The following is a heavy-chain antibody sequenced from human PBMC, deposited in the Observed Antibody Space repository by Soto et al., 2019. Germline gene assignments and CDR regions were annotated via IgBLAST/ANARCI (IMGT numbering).Heavy chain of an antibody. CDR2: IIPIFGTA. J-gene: IGHJ6*02. CDR1: GGTFSSYA. Sequence: SVKVSCKASGGTFSSYAISWVRQAPGQGLEWMGGIIPIFGTANYAQKFQGRVTITADESTSTAYMELSSLRSEDTAVYYCARPLGYSGYDDYYYYGMDVWGQGTTVTVSS. CDR3: ARPLGYSGYDDYYYYGMDV. V-gene: IGHV1-69*13. D-gene: IGHD5-12*01.